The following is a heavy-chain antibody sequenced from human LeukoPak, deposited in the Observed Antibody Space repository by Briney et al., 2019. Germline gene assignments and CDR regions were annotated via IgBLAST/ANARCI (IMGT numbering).Heavy chain of an antibody. D-gene: IGHD2-8*01. J-gene: IGHJ4*02. CDR2: ISYDGSNK. Sequence: GGSLRLSCAASGFTFSSYGMHWVRQAPGKGLEWVAVISYDGSNKYYADSVKGRFTISRDNSKNTLYLQMNSLRAEDTAVYYCARDRGYCTNGVCYDFDYWGQGTLVTVSS. CDR3: ARDRGYCTNGVCYDFDY. CDR1: GFTFSSYG. V-gene: IGHV3-30*19.